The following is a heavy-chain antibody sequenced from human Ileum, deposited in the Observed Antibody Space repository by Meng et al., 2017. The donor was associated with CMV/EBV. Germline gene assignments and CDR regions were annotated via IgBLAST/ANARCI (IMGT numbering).Heavy chain of an antibody. CDR2: INSDGTDT. Sequence: LSCAASGFPFHKYWMHWVRQAPGKGLVWVSRINSDGTDTTYADSVKGRFTISRDNAKNTVYLQMNSLRAEDTAVYYCAWRRDGYNAWGQGTLVTVSS. D-gene: IGHD5-24*01. CDR3: AWRRDGYNA. V-gene: IGHV3-74*01. J-gene: IGHJ4*02. CDR1: GFPFHKYW.